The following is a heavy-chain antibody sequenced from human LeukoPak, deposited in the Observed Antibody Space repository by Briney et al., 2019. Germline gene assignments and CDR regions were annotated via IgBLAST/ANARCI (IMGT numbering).Heavy chain of an antibody. CDR2: ISSSGSTI. J-gene: IGHJ4*02. CDR3: AREPFYGYSSGWYDY. Sequence: PGGSLRLSCAASGFTFSSYEMNWVRQAPGKGLEWVSYISSSGSTIYYADSVKGRFTISRDNAKNSLYLQMNSLRAEDTAVYYCAREPFYGYSSGWYDYWGQGTLVTVSS. CDR1: GFTFSSYE. V-gene: IGHV3-48*03. D-gene: IGHD6-19*01.